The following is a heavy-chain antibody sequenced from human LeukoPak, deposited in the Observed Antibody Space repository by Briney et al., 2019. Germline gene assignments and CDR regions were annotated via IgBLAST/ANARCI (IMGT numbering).Heavy chain of an antibody. Sequence: SETLSLTCTVSGGSISGYYWSWIRQPAGKGLEWIGRIYTSGSTNYNPSLKSRVTMSVDTSKNQFSLKLSSVTAADTAVYYCASLYSYGGGLDYWGQGTLVTVSS. V-gene: IGHV4-4*07. CDR1: GGSISGYY. CDR3: ASLYSYGGGLDY. D-gene: IGHD5-18*01. J-gene: IGHJ4*02. CDR2: IYTSGST.